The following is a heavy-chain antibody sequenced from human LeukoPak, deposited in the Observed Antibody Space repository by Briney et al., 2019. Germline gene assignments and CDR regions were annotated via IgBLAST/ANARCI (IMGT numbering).Heavy chain of an antibody. D-gene: IGHD5-12*01. CDR1: GGSISSGGYY. CDR3: AREVVGWGYSGYDPDAFDI. CDR2: IYHSGST. V-gene: IGHV4-30-2*01. J-gene: IGHJ3*02. Sequence: SQTLSLTCTVSGGSISSGGYYWSWIRQPPGKGLEWIGYIYHSGSTYYNPSLKSRVTISVDRSKNQFSLKLSSVTAADTAVYYCAREVVGWGYSGYDPDAFDIWGQGTMVTVSS.